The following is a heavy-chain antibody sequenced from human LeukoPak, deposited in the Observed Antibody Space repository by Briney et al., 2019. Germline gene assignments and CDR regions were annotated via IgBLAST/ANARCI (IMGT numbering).Heavy chain of an antibody. CDR1: GGSISDSY. V-gene: IGHV4-59*13. J-gene: IGHJ4*02. CDR3: ARAQEWPPTT. Sequence: SETLSLTCAVSGGSISDSYCTWFRQPPGKGLEGSGYIYHTGRPDYNPALKSRVTMSVDTSKNNQTQCSLNLRSVTAADTAVYYCARAQEWPPTTWGQGTLVTVSS. CDR2: IYHTGRP. D-gene: IGHD1-1*01.